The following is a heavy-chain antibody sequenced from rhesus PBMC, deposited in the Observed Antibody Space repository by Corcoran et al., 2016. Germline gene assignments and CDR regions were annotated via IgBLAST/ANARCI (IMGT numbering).Heavy chain of an antibody. Sequence: QVQLQESGPGVVKPSETLSLTCAVSGGSISGYYLWSWIRQPPGKGLEWIGYINGIRASPNYFPPLKNRVTISEDTSKNQFSLMLSSVTAPATAVYYCARDYSNQEYFEFWGQGALVTVSS. CDR2: INGIRASP. J-gene: IGHJ1*01. CDR1: GGSISGYYL. D-gene: IGHD4-35*01. CDR3: ARDYSNQEYFEF. V-gene: IGHV4-143*01.